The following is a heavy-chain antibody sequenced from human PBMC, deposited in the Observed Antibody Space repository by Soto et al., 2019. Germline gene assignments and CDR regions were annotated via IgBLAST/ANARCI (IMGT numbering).Heavy chain of an antibody. J-gene: IGHJ6*02. CDR1: GFAFNSYA. CDR3: ARVDYRYSPEISYYYRYGMDV. D-gene: IGHD1-1*01. V-gene: IGHV3-30-3*01. CDR2: ISFNGTNK. Sequence: QVQLVESGGGVVQPARSLRLSCAASGFAFNSYAMHWIRQAPGKGLEWVAVISFNGTNKYYADSVKGRFTISRDNSKNPLYLQRSSLRAEDTANYYCARVDYRYSPEISYYYRYGMDVWGQGTKVTVSS.